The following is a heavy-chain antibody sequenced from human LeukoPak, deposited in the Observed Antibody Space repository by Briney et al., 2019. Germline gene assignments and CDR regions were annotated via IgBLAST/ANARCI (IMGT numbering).Heavy chain of an antibody. CDR1: GFTFSNYW. J-gene: IGHJ4*02. Sequence: GGSLRLSCAASGFTFSNYWMHWVRQAPEKGLVWVSRSNHDGSGASYADSVKGRFTISRDNDKNTLYLQMNSLRAEDTAVYYCAKASYFDWFMGGYYFDYWGQGTLVTVSS. CDR2: SNHDGSGA. D-gene: IGHD3-9*01. CDR3: AKASYFDWFMGGYYFDY. V-gene: IGHV3-74*01.